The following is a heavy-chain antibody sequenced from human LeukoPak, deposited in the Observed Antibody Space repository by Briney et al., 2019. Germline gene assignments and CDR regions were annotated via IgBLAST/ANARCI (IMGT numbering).Heavy chain of an antibody. Sequence: GGSLRLSCAASGFTFSSYAMSWVRQAPGKGLEWVSAISGSGGSTYYADSVKGRFTISRDNAKNSLYLQMNSLRVEDTAVYFCARGTNWSPLDFDFWGQGTQVTVSS. D-gene: IGHD1-20*01. CDR3: ARGTNWSPLDFDF. CDR2: ISGSGGST. J-gene: IGHJ4*02. V-gene: IGHV3-23*01. CDR1: GFTFSSYA.